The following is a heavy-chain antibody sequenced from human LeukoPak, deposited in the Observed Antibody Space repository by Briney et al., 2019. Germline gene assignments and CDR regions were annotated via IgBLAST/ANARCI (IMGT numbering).Heavy chain of an antibody. CDR1: GFTFSSYW. Sequence: GGSLRLSCAVSGFTFSSYWMNWVRQAPGKGLEWVATINQDGSGRDYVDSVKGRFTISRDNAKNSLFLQMSNLRAEDTASYYCVKGIDYWGQGTLVTVSS. CDR3: VKGIDY. CDR2: INQDGSGR. V-gene: IGHV3-7*05. J-gene: IGHJ4*02.